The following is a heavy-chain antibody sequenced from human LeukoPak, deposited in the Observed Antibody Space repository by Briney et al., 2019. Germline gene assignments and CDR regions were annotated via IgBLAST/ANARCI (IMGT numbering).Heavy chain of an antibody. CDR1: GYTFTGYY. Sequence: ASVKVSCKASGYTFTGYYMHWVRQAPGQGLEWMGWINPNSGGTNYAQKFQGRVTMTRDTSISTAYMELSRLRSDDTAVYYCARGLYDFWSGPASYFDYWGRGTLVTVSS. V-gene: IGHV1-2*02. CDR2: INPNSGGT. D-gene: IGHD3-3*01. CDR3: ARGLYDFWSGPASYFDY. J-gene: IGHJ4*02.